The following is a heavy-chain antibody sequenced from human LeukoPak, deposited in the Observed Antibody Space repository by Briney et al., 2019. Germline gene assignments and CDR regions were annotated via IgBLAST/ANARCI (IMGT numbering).Heavy chain of an antibody. Sequence: SETLSLTCTVSGGSMSTYYWSWIRQPPGKGLEWIGSVSYGGSTYYNSSLKSRLTMSIDRAKNEFSLNLRSVTAADTAVYYCAIRKRIFGDYVWFDPWGHGTLVTVSS. V-gene: IGHV4-59*04. J-gene: IGHJ5*02. CDR2: VSYGGST. CDR1: GGSMSTYY. CDR3: AIRKRIFGDYVWFDP. D-gene: IGHD4-17*01.